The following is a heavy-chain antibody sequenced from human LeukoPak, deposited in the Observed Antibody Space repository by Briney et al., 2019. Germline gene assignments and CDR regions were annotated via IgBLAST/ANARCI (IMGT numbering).Heavy chain of an antibody. Sequence: SETLSLTCTVSGYSISSGYYWGWIRQPPGKGLEWIGYIYGSGRTNYNPSLRSRVTISLDTLKNQFSLKLSSVTAADTAVYYCARGRYDSSWSRFDYWGQGTLVTVSS. CDR3: ARGRYDSSWSRFDY. V-gene: IGHV4-38-2*02. CDR2: IYGSGRT. CDR1: GYSISSGYY. D-gene: IGHD6-13*01. J-gene: IGHJ4*02.